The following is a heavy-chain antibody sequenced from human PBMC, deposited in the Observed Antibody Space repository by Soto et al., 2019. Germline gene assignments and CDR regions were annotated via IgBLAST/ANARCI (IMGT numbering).Heavy chain of an antibody. V-gene: IGHV4-38-2*01. J-gene: IGHJ6*02. CDR1: GYSISNIIY. CDR3: AAGTLPGTRFYGMDV. CDR2: LSQSGGT. D-gene: IGHD1-7*01. Sequence: SETLSLICDVSGYSISNIIYWGWIRRPPGKGLEWIGSLSQSGGTYRNPSLRSRVTISVDRSKNHFSLQLRSVTAVDTAVYYCAAGTLPGTRFYGMDVWGPGTTVTVSS.